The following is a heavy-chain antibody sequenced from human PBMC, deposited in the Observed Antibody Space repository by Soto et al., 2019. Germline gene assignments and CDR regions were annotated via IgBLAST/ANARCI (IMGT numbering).Heavy chain of an antibody. J-gene: IGHJ6*02. Sequence: SETLSLTCTVSGGSMSRYYWTWIRQPPGKGLEWIGNIHYTGSTNYNPSLKSRVTILLGTSTSQFSLKLSSVTAADTAVYYCARSGAAIRSHYYYGMDVWGQGTTVTVSS. CDR3: ARSGAAIRSHYYYGMDV. CDR1: GGSMSRYY. CDR2: IHYTGST. D-gene: IGHD2-2*02. V-gene: IGHV4-59*08.